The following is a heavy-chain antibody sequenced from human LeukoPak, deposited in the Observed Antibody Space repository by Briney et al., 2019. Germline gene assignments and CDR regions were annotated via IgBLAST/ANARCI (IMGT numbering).Heavy chain of an antibody. CDR2: IYYSGST. J-gene: IGHJ3*02. Sequence: SETLSLTCTVSGGSISSTSYFWGWIRQPPGKGLEWIGTIYYSGSTYYNPSLKSRVTMSVDTSRNQFSLKLSSVNAADTAVYYCAKAGVRYYDSSGLHAFDIWGQGTMVTVSS. V-gene: IGHV4-39*01. CDR3: AKAGVRYYDSSGLHAFDI. D-gene: IGHD3-22*01. CDR1: GGSISSTSYF.